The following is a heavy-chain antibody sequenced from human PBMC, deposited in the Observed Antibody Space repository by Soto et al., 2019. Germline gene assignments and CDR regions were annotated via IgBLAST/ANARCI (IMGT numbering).Heavy chain of an antibody. Sequence: SETLSLTCAVHGGSFSGYYWDWIRQPPGKGLEWIGEVNHGGTSNYNPSLKSRAIISVDRSQNHFSLQLTSVTAADTAVYYCARSEATALDFWGHGTPVTVSS. CDR2: VNHGGTS. CDR1: GGSFSGYY. J-gene: IGHJ4*01. CDR3: ARSEATALDF. V-gene: IGHV4-34*01.